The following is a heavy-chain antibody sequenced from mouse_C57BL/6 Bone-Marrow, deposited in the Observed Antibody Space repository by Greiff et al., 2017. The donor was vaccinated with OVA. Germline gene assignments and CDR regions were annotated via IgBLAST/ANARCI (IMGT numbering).Heavy chain of an antibody. CDR1: GFTFSDYG. D-gene: IGHD2-3*01. CDR2: ISSGSSTI. J-gene: IGHJ3*01. Sequence: EVMLVESGGGLVKPGGSLKLSCAASGFTFSDYGMHWVRQAPEKGLEWVAYISSGSSTIYYADTVKGRFTISRDNAKNTLFLQMTSLRSEDTAMDYCARQMDDGYPTWFAYWGQGTLVTVSA. CDR3: ARQMDDGYPTWFAY. V-gene: IGHV5-17*01.